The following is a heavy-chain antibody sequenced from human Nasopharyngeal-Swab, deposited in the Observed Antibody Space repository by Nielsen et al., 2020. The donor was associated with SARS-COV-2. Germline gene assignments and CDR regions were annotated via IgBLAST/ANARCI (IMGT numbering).Heavy chain of an antibody. CDR2: IYYSGST. D-gene: IGHD5-24*01. CDR3: ARERTDGYNVSFDPYNWFDP. V-gene: IGHV4-59*13. J-gene: IGHJ5*02. Sequence: PGKGLEWIGYIYYSGSTNHNPSLKSRVTISVDTSKNQFSLKLSSVTAADTAVYYCARERTDGYNVSFDPYNWFDPWGQGTLVTVSS.